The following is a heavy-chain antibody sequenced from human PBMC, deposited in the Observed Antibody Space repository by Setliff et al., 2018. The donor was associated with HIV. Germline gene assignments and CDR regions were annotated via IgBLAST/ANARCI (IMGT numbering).Heavy chain of an antibody. V-gene: IGHV4-31*03. Sequence: SETLSLTCTVSGGSISSGGYYWSWIRQHPGKGLEWIGYIYYSGTTYYNPSLKSRATISVDTSKNQFSLKLTSVTAADTAVYYCAGHGDYSYFYYYYMDVWGKGTTVTVSS. J-gene: IGHJ6*03. CDR3: AGHGDYSYFYYYYMDV. D-gene: IGHD4-17*01. CDR2: IYYSGTT. CDR1: GGSISSGGYY.